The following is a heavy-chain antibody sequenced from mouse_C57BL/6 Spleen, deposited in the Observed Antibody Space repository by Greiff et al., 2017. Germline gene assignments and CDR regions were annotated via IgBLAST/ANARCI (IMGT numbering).Heavy chain of an antibody. Sequence: EVKLMESEGGLVQPGSSMKLSCTASGFTFSDYYMAWVRQVPEKGLEWVANINYDGSSTYYLDSLKSRFIISRDNAKNILYLQISSLKSEDTATYYCERDRGVRGGAMDYWGQGTSVTVSS. CDR1: GFTFSDYY. D-gene: IGHD2-2*01. J-gene: IGHJ4*01. V-gene: IGHV5-16*01. CDR3: ERDRGVRGGAMDY. CDR2: INYDGSST.